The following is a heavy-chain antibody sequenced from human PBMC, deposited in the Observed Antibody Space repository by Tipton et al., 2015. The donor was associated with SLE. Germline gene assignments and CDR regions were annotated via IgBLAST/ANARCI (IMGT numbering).Heavy chain of an antibody. V-gene: IGHV3-74*01. CDR1: GFTFSDYW. Sequence: LSLTCAASGFTFSDYWMHWVRQAPGKGLVWVSRIKSDGSSTSYADSVKGRFTISRDNAKNTLYLQMNSLRAEDTAVYYCARVDSWARVDSSKNIEDRYFDLWGRGTLVTVSS. CDR3: ARVDSWARVDSSKNIEDRYFDL. D-gene: IGHD3-3*01. J-gene: IGHJ2*01. CDR2: IKSDGSST.